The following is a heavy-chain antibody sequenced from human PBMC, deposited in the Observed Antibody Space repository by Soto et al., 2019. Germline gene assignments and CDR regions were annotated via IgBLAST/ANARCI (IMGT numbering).Heavy chain of an antibody. D-gene: IGHD1-26*01. CDR3: ASGRAGATKVKTPQYYYYYGMDV. V-gene: IGHV1-69*13. CDR1: GGAFSSYA. J-gene: IGHJ6*02. Sequence: ASVKVSCKASGGAFSSYAISWVRQAPGQGLEWMGGIIPIFGTANYAQKFQGRVTITADESTSTAYMELSSLRSEDTAVYYCASGRAGATKVKTPQYYYYYGMDVWGQGTTVTVSS. CDR2: IIPIFGTA.